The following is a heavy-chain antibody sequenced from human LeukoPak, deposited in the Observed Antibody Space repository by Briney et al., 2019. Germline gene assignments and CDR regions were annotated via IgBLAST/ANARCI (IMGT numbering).Heavy chain of an antibody. CDR2: INAGNGNT. CDR3: ARGPYSSGYYDLRY. D-gene: IGHD3-22*01. Sequence: ASVKLSCKASGYTFTSYAMHWVRQAPGQRLEWMGWINAGNGNTKYSQEFQGRVTITRDTSASTAYMELSSLRSEDMAVYYCARGPYSSGYYDLRYWGQGTLVTVSS. CDR1: GYTFTSYA. V-gene: IGHV1-3*03. J-gene: IGHJ4*02.